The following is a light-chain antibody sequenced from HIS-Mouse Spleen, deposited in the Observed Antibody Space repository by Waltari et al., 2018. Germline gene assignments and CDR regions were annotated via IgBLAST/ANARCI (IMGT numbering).Light chain of an antibody. Sequence: SYELTQPPSVSVSPGQTARITCSGDALPKQYAYWYQQKPGQAPVLVIYKDSERPSGIRVPFFVSSSATTVTLTISRVQVEDEADYYCQSADSGGTSHDVFGGGTKLTVL. CDR1: ALPKQY. V-gene: IGLV3-25*03. CDR3: QSADSGGTSHDV. CDR2: KDS. J-gene: IGLJ2*01.